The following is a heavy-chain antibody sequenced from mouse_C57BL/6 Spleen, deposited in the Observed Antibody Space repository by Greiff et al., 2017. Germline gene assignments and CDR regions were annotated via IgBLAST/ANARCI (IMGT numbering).Heavy chain of an antibody. D-gene: IGHD1-1*01. V-gene: IGHV1-19*01. CDR3: AREATVVAHYYAMDY. CDR1: GYTFTDYY. CDR2: INPYNGGT. J-gene: IGHJ4*01. Sequence: EVQLQESGPVLVKPGASVKMSCKASGYTFTDYYMNWVKQSHGKSLEWIGVINPYNGGTSYNQKFKGKATLTVDKSSSTAYMELNSLTSEDSAVYYCAREATVVAHYYAMDYWGQGTSVTVSS.